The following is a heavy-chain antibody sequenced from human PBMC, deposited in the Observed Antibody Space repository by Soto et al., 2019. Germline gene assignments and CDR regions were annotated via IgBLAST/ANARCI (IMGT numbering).Heavy chain of an antibody. D-gene: IGHD1-7*01. CDR1: GFTFSDYY. CDR3: ARLRDNWNYADY. Sequence: GGSLRLSCAASGFTFSDYYMSWIRQTPGKGLEWVSCISSSSSYRNFADSVKGRFTISRDNTKNSLYMQMNSLRAEDTAVYYCARLRDNWNYADYWGQGTLVTVSS. V-gene: IGHV3-11*06. CDR2: ISSSSSYR. J-gene: IGHJ4*02.